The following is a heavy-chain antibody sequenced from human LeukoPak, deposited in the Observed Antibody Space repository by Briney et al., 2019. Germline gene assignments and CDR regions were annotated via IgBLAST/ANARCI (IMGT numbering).Heavy chain of an antibody. CDR1: GFTFDDYA. Sequence: PGRCLRLSCAASGFTFDDYAMHWVRHAPGKGLEWVSGISWNSGSIVYADSVKGRFTISRDNAKNSLYLQMNSLRAEDTALYYCEKDMGWTYGSGSRDSHPFDYWGHGTLVTVSS. V-gene: IGHV3-9*01. CDR3: EKDMGWTYGSGSRDSHPFDY. D-gene: IGHD3-10*01. CDR2: ISWNSGSI. J-gene: IGHJ4*01.